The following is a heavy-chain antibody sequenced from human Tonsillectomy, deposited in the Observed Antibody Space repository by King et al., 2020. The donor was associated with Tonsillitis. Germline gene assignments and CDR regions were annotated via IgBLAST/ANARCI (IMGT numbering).Heavy chain of an antibody. V-gene: IGHV3-9*01. J-gene: IGHJ6*02. D-gene: IGHD3-10*01. CDR2: ISWNSAFI. Sequence: DVQLVESGGGLVQPGRSLRLSCAASGFTFDDYAMHWVRQAPGKGLEWVSGISWNSAFIAYADSVKGRFTISRDNAKNSLYLQMNSLKSEDTALYYCAKDGGSGNDYHDDSYYYYGMDVWGQGTTVTVSS. CDR1: GFTFDDYA. CDR3: AKDGGSGNDYHDDSYYYYGMDV.